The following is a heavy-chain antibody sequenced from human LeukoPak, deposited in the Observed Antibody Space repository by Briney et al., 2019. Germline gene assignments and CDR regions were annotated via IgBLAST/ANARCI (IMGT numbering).Heavy chain of an antibody. CDR1: GGSISSYY. J-gene: IGHJ4*02. D-gene: IGHD3-9*01. CDR3: ARVAVYYDILTGYYPHGYFDY. CDR2: IYTSGST. Sequence: SETLSLTCTVSGGSISSYYWSWIRQPAGKGLEWIGRIYTSGSTNYNPSLKSRVTMSVDTSKNQFSLKPSSVTAADTAVYYCARVAVYYDILTGYYPHGYFDYWGQGTLVTVSS. V-gene: IGHV4-4*07.